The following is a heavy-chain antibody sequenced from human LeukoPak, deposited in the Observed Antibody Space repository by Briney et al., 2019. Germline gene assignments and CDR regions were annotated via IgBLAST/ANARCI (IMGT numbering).Heavy chain of an antibody. CDR1: GGSISSGGYY. V-gene: IGHV4-31*03. J-gene: IGHJ4*02. D-gene: IGHD2-15*01. CDR3: AMIPYCSGGSCYALEYYFDY. CDR2: IYYSGST. Sequence: PSETLSLTCTVSGGSISSGGYYWSWIRQHPGTGLEWIGYIYYSGSTYYNPSLKSRVTISVDTSKNQFSLKLSSVTAADTAVYYCAMIPYCSGGSCYALEYYFDYWGQGTLVTVSS.